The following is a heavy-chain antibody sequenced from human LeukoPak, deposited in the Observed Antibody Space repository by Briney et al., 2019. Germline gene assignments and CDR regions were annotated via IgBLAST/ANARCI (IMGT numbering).Heavy chain of an antibody. CDR2: IYTSGST. J-gene: IGHJ5*02. CDR1: GGSISSYY. V-gene: IGHV4-4*07. D-gene: IGHD3-22*01. CDR3: ARDGRYYYDSSGYYDWFDP. Sequence: PSETLSLTCTVSGGSISSYYWSWIRQPAGKGLEWIGRIYTSGSTNYNPSLKSRVTMSVDTSKNQFSLKLSSVPAADTAVYYCARDGRYYYDSSGYYDWFDPWGQGTLVTVSS.